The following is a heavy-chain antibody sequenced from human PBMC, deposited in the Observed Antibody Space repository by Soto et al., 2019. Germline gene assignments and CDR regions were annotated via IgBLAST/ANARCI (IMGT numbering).Heavy chain of an antibody. J-gene: IGHJ4*02. CDR3: ARYHKSGRSFEL. Sequence: SETLSLTCTVSGGSISSSDYDWTWIRQPPGKGLEWIGYIYYTGNTDYNPSLKSRLTISLDTSRNQFFLNLSSMTAADPAVYHCARYHKSGRSFELWGRGHMVTVSS. CDR2: IYYTGNT. D-gene: IGHD3-16*01. V-gene: IGHV4-30-4*01. CDR1: GGSISSSDYD.